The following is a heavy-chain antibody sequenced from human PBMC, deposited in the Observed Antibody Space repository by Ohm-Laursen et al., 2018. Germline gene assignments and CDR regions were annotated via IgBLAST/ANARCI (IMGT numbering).Heavy chain of an antibody. D-gene: IGHD1-26*01. Sequence: SLRLSCSASGFIFSSYAMNWVRQAPGKGLEWVSGISGSGESTYYAASVKGRFTISRDNSKNTLYLQMNSLRTEDTAVYYCAKHGRGVGATNWFDPWGQGTLVTVSS. CDR2: ISGSGEST. J-gene: IGHJ5*02. CDR3: AKHGRGVGATNWFDP. CDR1: GFIFSSYA. V-gene: IGHV3-23*01.